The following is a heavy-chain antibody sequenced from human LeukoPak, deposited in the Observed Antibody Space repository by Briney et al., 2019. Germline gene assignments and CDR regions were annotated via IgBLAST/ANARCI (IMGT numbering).Heavy chain of an antibody. D-gene: IGHD3-22*01. CDR2: ISDYNGYT. V-gene: IGHV1-18*01. CDR3: ARESTARYNYDRSGYYRGAFDY. CDR1: GYTFTNYG. J-gene: IGHJ4*02. Sequence: GASVKVSCKTSGYTFTNYGINWVRQAPGQGLEWMGWISDYNGYTNYAQKFQGRVTMTTDTSTSTAYMELMSLRSDDTAVYYCARESTARYNYDRSGYYRGAFDYWGQGTLVTVSS.